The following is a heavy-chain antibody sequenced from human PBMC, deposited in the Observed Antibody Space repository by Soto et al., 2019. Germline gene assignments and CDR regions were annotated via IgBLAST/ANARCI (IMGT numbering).Heavy chain of an antibody. J-gene: IGHJ3*02. Sequence: QVQLQESGPGLVKPSQTLSVTCTVSGGSLSSDNFFWSWVRQHPETGLEWVGYIYHTGAAYYNPSLKSRLTTSLDTSKNRFSLSLISVTAADTAVYYCAREVISPATSDAFDIWGQGTMVTVSS. CDR3: AREVISPATSDAFDI. D-gene: IGHD1-26*01. CDR1: GGSLSSDNFF. V-gene: IGHV4-31*03. CDR2: IYHTGAA.